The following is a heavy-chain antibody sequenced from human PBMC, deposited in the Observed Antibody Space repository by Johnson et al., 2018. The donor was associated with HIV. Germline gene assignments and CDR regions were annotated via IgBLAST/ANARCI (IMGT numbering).Heavy chain of an antibody. CDR3: ARGAPWSGSDAFDI. Sequence: VQLVESGGGVVQPGGSLRLSCAASGFTFSSYGMHWVRQAPGKGLEWVAFIRYDGSNKYYADSVKGRFTISRDNSKNTLYLQMNSLRAEDTAVYYCARGAPWSGSDAFDIWGQGTMVTVSS. D-gene: IGHD3-3*01. J-gene: IGHJ3*02. CDR2: IRYDGSNK. V-gene: IGHV3-30*02. CDR1: GFTFSSYG.